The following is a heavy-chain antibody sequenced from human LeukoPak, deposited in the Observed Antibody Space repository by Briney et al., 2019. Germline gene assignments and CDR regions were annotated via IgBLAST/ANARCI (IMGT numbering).Heavy chain of an antibody. D-gene: IGHD6-13*01. J-gene: IGHJ4*02. Sequence: KPSETLSLTCAVYGGSFSGYYWSWIRQPPGKGLEWIGEINHSGSTYYNPSLKSRVTISMTTSENHFSLKLSSVTAADTALYYCARSWGIAAAGVFDYWGQGTLLSVSS. V-gene: IGHV4-34*01. CDR3: ARSWGIAAAGVFDY. CDR2: INHSGST. CDR1: GGSFSGYY.